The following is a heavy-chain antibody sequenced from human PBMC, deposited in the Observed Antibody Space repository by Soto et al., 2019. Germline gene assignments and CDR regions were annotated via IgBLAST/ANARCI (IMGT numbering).Heavy chain of an antibody. CDR3: ARQDPFGSDYYGMDV. J-gene: IGHJ6*02. V-gene: IGHV5-51*01. D-gene: IGHD3-10*01. CDR1: GYSFTIYW. Sequence: PGESLKISCKGSGYSFTIYWIGWVRQMPGKGLEWMGIIYPGDSDTRYSPSFQGQVTISADKSISTAYLQLSSLKASDTAMYYCARQDPFGSDYYGMDVWGQGTTVTVSS. CDR2: IYPGDSDT.